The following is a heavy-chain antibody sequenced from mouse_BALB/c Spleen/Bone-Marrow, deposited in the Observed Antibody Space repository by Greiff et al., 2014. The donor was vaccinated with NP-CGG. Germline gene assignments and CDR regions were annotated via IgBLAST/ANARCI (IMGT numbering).Heavy chain of an antibody. CDR2: ISSGSSTI. V-gene: IGHV5-17*02. Sequence: VQLQQSGGGLVQPGGSRKLPCAASGFTFSSFGMHWVRQAPEKGLEWVAYISSGSSTIYYADTVKGRFTISRDNPKNTLFPQMTSLRSEDTAMYYCARDDYDYAMDYWGQGTSVTVSS. CDR3: ARDDYDYAMDY. CDR1: GFTFSSFG. D-gene: IGHD2-4*01. J-gene: IGHJ4*01.